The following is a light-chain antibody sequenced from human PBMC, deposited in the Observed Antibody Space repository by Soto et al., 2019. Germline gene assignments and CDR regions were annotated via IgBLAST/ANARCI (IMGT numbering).Light chain of an antibody. CDR1: QSVSSN. CDR2: GAS. CDR3: QHYNNWPPWT. V-gene: IGKV3-15*01. J-gene: IGKJ1*01. Sequence: EIVMTQSPATLSVSPGERATLSCRASQSVSSNLAWYQQKPGQVPRLLIYGASTRATGIPARFSGSGSGTEFTLTISSLQSDDFAVDYCQHYNNWPPWTFGQGTKVEIK.